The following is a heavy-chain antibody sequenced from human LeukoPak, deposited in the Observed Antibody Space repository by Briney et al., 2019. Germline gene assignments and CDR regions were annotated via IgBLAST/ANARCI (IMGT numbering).Heavy chain of an antibody. Sequence: PGGSLRLSFAASGFTFSSYAMNWVRQAPGKGLEWVSAISGSGGSTYYADSLKGRFTISRDNSKNTLYLQMNSLRAEDTAVYYCAKGDLTMIVVVTVFDYWGQGTLVTVSS. D-gene: IGHD3-22*01. CDR1: GFTFSSYA. V-gene: IGHV3-23*01. CDR2: ISGSGGST. J-gene: IGHJ4*02. CDR3: AKGDLTMIVVVTVFDY.